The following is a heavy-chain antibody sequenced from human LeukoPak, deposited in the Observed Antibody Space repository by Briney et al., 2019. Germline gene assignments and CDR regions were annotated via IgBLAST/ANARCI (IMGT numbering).Heavy chain of an antibody. Sequence: GGSLRLSCAASGFTITNNRMYWIRQAPGRGLVWVSRIKTDESSAVYADSVKGRFTISRDNAKRSLYLQMNSLRAEDTAVYYCARATTEGSWGQGTLVTVSS. J-gene: IGHJ5*02. CDR2: IKTDESSA. D-gene: IGHD1-14*01. CDR3: ARATTEGS. V-gene: IGHV3-74*03. CDR1: GFTITNNR.